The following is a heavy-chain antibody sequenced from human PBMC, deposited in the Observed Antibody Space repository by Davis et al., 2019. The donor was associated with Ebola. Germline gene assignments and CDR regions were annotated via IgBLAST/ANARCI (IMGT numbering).Heavy chain of an antibody. CDR3: ARDPGVITIFGVGPSGMDV. CDR2: INPSGGST. D-gene: IGHD3-3*01. J-gene: IGHJ6*02. CDR1: GYTFTGYY. Sequence: ASVKVSCKASGYTFTGYYMHWVRQAPGQGLEWMGIINPSGGSTSYAQKFQGRVTMTRDTSISTAYMELSRLRSDDTAVYYCARDPGVITIFGVGPSGMDVWGQGTTVTVSS. V-gene: IGHV1-46*01.